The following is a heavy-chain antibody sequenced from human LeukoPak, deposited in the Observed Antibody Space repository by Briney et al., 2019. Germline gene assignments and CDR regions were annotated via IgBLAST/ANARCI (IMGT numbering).Heavy chain of an antibody. CDR1: GFTFSSYS. CDR3: ATNRVAAAGDD. V-gene: IGHV3-21*01. D-gene: IGHD6-13*01. J-gene: IGHJ1*01. Sequence: GGSLRLSCAASGFTFSSYSMNWVRQAPGKGLEWVSSISSSSSYIYYADSVKGRFTISRDNAKNSLYLQMNSLRAEDTAVYYCATNRVAAAGDDWGQGTLVTVSS. CDR2: ISSSSSYI.